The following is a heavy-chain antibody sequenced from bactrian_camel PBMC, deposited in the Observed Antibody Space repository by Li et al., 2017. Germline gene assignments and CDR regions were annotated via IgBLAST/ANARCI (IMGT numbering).Heavy chain of an antibody. D-gene: IGHD1*01. CDR1: TVRISTYC. J-gene: IGHJ4*01. CDR3: AGDLFSLEPTKSPHTMFGN. Sequence: QLVESGGGSVQAGGSLRLSCAPSTVRISTYCMSWFRQAPGKEREGVAAIAGDGAATYYAKSVLGRFTISRDNAKNTVLLRLSSLKPEDTARYYCAGDLFSLEPTKSPHTMFGNWGQGTQVTVS. CDR2: IAGDGAAT. V-gene: IGHV3S1*01.